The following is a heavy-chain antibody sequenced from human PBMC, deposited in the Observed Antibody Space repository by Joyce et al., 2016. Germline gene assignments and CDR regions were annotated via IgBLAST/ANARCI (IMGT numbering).Heavy chain of an antibody. D-gene: IGHD3-10*01. CDR1: GYTFTGHT. CDR2: INAGNGNT. CDR3: ARGSSALTYFDF. Sequence: QVQLVQSGAEVKKPGASVKVSCKASGYTFTGHTIHWVRQAPGQSLEGMRWINAGNGNTRFSQKFQGRVTVSRDTSANTAYMEVSSLRSEDTAVYYCARGSSALTYFDFWGQGTLVTVSS. J-gene: IGHJ4*02. V-gene: IGHV1-3*01.